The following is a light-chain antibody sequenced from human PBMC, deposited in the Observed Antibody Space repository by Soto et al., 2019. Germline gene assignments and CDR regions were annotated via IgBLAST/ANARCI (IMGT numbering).Light chain of an antibody. V-gene: IGLV2-8*01. CDR2: EVN. CDR1: SSDIGGYNY. Sequence: QSVLTQPPSASGAPGQSVTISCTGTSSDIGGYNYVSWYQQHPGKAPKLMIYEVNKRPSGVSDRFSGSKSGNTASLTISGLQAEDEADYYCCSYAGSSTLYVFGTGTKVTVL. J-gene: IGLJ1*01. CDR3: CSYAGSSTLYV.